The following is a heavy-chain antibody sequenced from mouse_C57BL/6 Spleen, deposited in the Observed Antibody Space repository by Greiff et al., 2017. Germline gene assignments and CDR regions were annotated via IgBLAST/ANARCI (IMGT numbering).Heavy chain of an antibody. CDR2: ISSGSSTI. Sequence: EVKLVESGGGLVKPGGSLKLSCAASGFTFSDYGMHWVRQAPEKGLEWVAYISSGSSTIYYADTVKGRFTISRDNAKTTLFLQMTSLRSEDTAMYYCARDPSYAMDYWGQGTSVTVSS. J-gene: IGHJ4*01. CDR3: ARDPSYAMDY. CDR1: GFTFSDYG. V-gene: IGHV5-17*01.